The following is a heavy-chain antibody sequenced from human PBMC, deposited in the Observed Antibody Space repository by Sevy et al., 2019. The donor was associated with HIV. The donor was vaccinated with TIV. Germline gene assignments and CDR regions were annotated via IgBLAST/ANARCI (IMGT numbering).Heavy chain of an antibody. D-gene: IGHD1-26*01. Sequence: GGSLRLSCAASGFTFSSYSMNWVRQAPGKGLEWVSYISSSSSTIYYADSVKGRFTIYRDNDKNSLYLQMTSLRDEATAVYYWARDDREGGDYWGQGTLVTVSS. CDR2: ISSSSSTI. CDR3: ARDDREGGDY. V-gene: IGHV3-48*02. CDR1: GFTFSSYS. J-gene: IGHJ4*02.